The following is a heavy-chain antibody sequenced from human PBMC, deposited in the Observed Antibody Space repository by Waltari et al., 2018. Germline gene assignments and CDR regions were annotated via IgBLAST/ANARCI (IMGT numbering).Heavy chain of an antibody. J-gene: IGHJ4*02. V-gene: IGHV4-59*01. D-gene: IGHD6-13*01. Sequence: QVQLQESGPGLVKPSETLSLTCPVPGGSISIYSWSRIRQPPGKGLEWIGYIYYSGSTNYNPSLKSRVTISVDTSKNQFSLKLSSVTAADTAVYYCAREGSIAAAGTIDYWGQGTLVTVSS. CDR1: GGSISIYS. CDR2: IYYSGST. CDR3: AREGSIAAAGTIDY.